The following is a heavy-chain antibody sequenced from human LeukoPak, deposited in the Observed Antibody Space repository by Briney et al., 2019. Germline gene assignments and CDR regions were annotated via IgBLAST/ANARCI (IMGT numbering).Heavy chain of an antibody. CDR3: VRGGIVGTTARIPLFDY. D-gene: IGHD1-26*01. J-gene: IGHJ4*02. Sequence: SETLSLTCTVPGGSISSYYWSWVRQPTGKGLEWIGYIYYSGSTNYNPSLKSRVTMSVDTSKNQFSLKLSSVTAADTAVYYCVRGGIVGTTARIPLFDYWGRGTLVTVSS. V-gene: IGHV4-59*01. CDR1: GGSISSYY. CDR2: IYYSGST.